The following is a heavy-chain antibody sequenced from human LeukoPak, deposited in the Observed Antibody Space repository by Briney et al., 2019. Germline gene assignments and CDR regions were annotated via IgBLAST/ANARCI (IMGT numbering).Heavy chain of an antibody. CDR3: ARHVMVPAYDYVWGSYRFDY. D-gene: IGHD3-16*02. Sequence: SETLSLTCTVSGGSISSSSYYWGWIRQPPGKGLEWIGSIYYSGSTYYNPSLKSRVTISVDTSKNQFSLKLSSVTAADTAVYYCARHVMVPAYDYVWGSYRFDYWGQGTLVTVSS. CDR2: IYYSGST. CDR1: GGSISSSSYY. V-gene: IGHV4-39*01. J-gene: IGHJ4*02.